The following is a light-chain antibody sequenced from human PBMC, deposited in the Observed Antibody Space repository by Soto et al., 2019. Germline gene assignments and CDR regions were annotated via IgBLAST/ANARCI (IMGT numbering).Light chain of an antibody. CDR3: SSYAGSSNV. J-gene: IGLJ1*01. Sequence: QSALAQPPSASGSPGQSVAIPCTGTSSDVGGYNYVSWYQQHPGKAPKLMIYEVNKRPSGVPDRFSGSKSGNTASLTVSGLQDEDEADYYCSSYAGSSNVFGTGTKVTVL. CDR1: SSDVGGYNY. CDR2: EVN. V-gene: IGLV2-8*01.